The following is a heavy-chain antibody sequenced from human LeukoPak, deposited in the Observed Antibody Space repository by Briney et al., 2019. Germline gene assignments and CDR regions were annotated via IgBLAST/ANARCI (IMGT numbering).Heavy chain of an antibody. CDR2: IKQDGSEK. CDR1: GFTFSSYW. Sequence: GGSLRLSCAASGFTFSSYWMSWVRQAPGKGLEWVANIKQDGSEKYYVDSVKGRFTISRDNAKNSLYLQMNSLRAEDTAVYYCARIVDIVARWFDPWGQGTLVTVSS. V-gene: IGHV3-7*01. J-gene: IGHJ5*02. D-gene: IGHD5-12*01. CDR3: ARIVDIVARWFDP.